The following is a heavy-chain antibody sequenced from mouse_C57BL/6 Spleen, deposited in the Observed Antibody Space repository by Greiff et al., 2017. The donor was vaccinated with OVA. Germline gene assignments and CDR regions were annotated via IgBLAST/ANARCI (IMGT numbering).Heavy chain of an antibody. V-gene: IGHV1-15*01. CDR1: GYTFTDYE. Sequence: VKVVESGAELVRPGASVTLSCKASGYTFTDYEMHWVKQTPVHGLEWIGAIDPETGGTAYNQKFKGKAILTADKSSSIAYMELRSLTSEDSAVYYCTLYYYGRISYWGQGTLVTVSA. J-gene: IGHJ3*01. CDR2: IDPETGGT. CDR3: TLYYYGRISY. D-gene: IGHD1-1*01.